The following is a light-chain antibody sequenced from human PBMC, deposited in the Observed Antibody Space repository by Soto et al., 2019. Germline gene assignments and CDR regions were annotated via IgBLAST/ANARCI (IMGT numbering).Light chain of an antibody. V-gene: IGLV2-14*03. CDR2: DVS. CDR1: SSDIGSYNY. CDR3: GSYTSDNTLV. J-gene: IGLJ2*01. Sequence: QSALTQPASVSGSPGQSITISCTGTSSDIGSYNYVSWYQQHPGEVPRLMIYDVSNRPSGVSNRFSGSKSGNTASLTISGLQAEEEADYYCGSYTSDNTLVFGGGTKLTVL.